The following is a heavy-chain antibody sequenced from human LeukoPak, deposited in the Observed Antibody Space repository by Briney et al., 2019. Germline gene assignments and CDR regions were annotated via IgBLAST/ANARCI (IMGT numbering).Heavy chain of an antibody. CDR2: ISSSGSTI. V-gene: IGHV3-11*01. CDR3: ARAIYDFWSGYPDEGWFDH. D-gene: IGHD3-3*01. Sequence: GGSLRLSCAASGFTFSDYYMSWIRQAPGKGLEWVSYISSSGSTIYYADSVKGRFTISRDNAKNSLYLQMNGLRAEDTAVYYCARAIYDFWSGYPDEGWFDHWGQGTLVTVSS. CDR1: GFTFSDYY. J-gene: IGHJ5*02.